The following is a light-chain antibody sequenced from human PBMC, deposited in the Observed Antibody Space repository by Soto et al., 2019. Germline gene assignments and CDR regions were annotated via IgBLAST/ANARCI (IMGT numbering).Light chain of an antibody. CDR2: DAS. CDR1: QSVSSY. V-gene: IGKV3-15*01. CDR3: QQYNSWPLT. Sequence: EIVMTQSPVTLSVSPGERATLSCRASQSVSSYLAWYQQKPGQAPRLLIYDASTRATGIPARVSGSGSGTEFTLTISSLQSEDCAVYYCQQYNSWPLTFGGGTKVEL. J-gene: IGKJ4*01.